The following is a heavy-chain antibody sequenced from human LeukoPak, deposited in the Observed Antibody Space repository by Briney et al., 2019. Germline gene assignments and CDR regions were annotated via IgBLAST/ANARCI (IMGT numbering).Heavy chain of an antibody. CDR3: ARGIDYYGSGSLYMDV. Sequence: GGSLRLSCAASGFIFEDYGMTWVRQAPGKGLEWVSGINGNGGSRGYAASVKGRFTISRDNANNSLYLQMNSLRAEDTALYYCARGIDYYGSGSLYMDVWGKGTTVTVSS. CDR1: GFIFEDYG. CDR2: INGNGGSR. D-gene: IGHD3-10*01. J-gene: IGHJ6*03. V-gene: IGHV3-20*04.